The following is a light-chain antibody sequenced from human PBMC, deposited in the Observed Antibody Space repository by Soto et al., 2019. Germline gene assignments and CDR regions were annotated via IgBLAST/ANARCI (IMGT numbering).Light chain of an antibody. J-gene: IGKJ2*01. Sequence: EIVLTQSPGTLSLSPGERATLSCRASQSVSSSNLAWYQQKPGQAPRLLIYGASSRATGIPDRFSGSGSGTYFTVTISRLEPEDFAVYYWQQYGSSPDTFGQGTKLEIK. CDR2: GAS. CDR1: QSVSSSN. CDR3: QQYGSSPDT. V-gene: IGKV3-20*01.